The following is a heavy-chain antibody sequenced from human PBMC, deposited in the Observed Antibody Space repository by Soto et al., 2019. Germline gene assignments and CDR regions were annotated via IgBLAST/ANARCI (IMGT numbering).Heavy chain of an antibody. V-gene: IGHV1-69*01. D-gene: IGHD3-10*01. CDR1: GGTFSRSA. J-gene: IGHJ6*02. Sequence: QVQLVQSGAEVQKPGSSVKVSCKASGGTFSRSAISWVRQAPGQGLEWMGGIVLIFGSPNYSQKFQGRLTITADQPTSTAYMGLRSLKSDDTAVYFWARSYFGETSLNGGFYCHGLDVWGQRTTVTVS. CDR3: ARSYFGETSLNGGFYCHGLDV. CDR2: IVLIFGSP.